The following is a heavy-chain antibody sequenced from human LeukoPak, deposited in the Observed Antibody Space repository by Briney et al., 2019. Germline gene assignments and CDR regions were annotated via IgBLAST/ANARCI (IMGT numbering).Heavy chain of an antibody. Sequence: GGSLRLSCAASRFISSDYFMSWIRQAPGKGLEGVSYISSSGSSIYYADSVKGRFTISRDNAKNSLYLQMNSLRAEDTAVYYCASSLRWGYQEAWGQGTLVTVSS. V-gene: IGHV3-11*01. CDR1: RFISSDYF. D-gene: IGHD2-2*01. CDR3: ASSLRWGYQEA. J-gene: IGHJ5*02. CDR2: ISSSGSSI.